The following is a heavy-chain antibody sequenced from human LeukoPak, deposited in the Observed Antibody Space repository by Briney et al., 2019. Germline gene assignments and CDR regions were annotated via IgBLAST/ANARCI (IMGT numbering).Heavy chain of an antibody. CDR3: ARFRGDFTGSNDAFDI. J-gene: IGHJ3*02. Sequence: PSETLSLTCAVYGGSFSGYYWSWIRQPPGKGLEWIGEINHSGSTNYNPSLKSRVTISVDTSKNQFSLKLSSVTAADTAVYYCARFRGDFTGSNDAFDIWGQGTVVTVSS. V-gene: IGHV4-34*01. D-gene: IGHD2-21*02. CDR1: GGSFSGYY. CDR2: INHSGST.